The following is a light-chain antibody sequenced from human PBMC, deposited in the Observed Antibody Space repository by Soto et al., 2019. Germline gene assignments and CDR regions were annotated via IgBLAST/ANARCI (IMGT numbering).Light chain of an antibody. CDR3: SSYTSGSTLVV. V-gene: IGLV2-14*01. Sequence: QSALTQPASVSGSPGQSITISCTGTSSDVGGYNYVSWYQQHPGKAPKLMIYEVSNGPSEVSNRFSGSKSGNTASLTISGLQAEDEGNYYCSSYTSGSTLVVFGGGTQLTVL. J-gene: IGLJ2*01. CDR1: SSDVGGYNY. CDR2: EVS.